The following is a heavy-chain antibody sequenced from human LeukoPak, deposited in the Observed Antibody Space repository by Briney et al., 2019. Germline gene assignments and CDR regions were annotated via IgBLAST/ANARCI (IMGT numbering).Heavy chain of an antibody. CDR1: GFTLSSYA. CDR3: ARGAATGTLWYYYYYMDV. J-gene: IGHJ6*03. D-gene: IGHD6-13*01. V-gene: IGHV3-23*01. CDR2: ISVSGNT. Sequence: GGSLRLSCAASGFTLSSYAMSWVRQGPGKGLEWVSAISVSGNTYHADSVKGRFTISRDSYKNTLYLQMNSLRSDDTAVYYCARGAATGTLWYYYYYMDVWGKGTTVTVSS.